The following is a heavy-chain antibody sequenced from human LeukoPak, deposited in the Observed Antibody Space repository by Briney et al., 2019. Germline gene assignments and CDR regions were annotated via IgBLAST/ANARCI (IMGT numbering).Heavy chain of an antibody. J-gene: IGHJ4*02. D-gene: IGHD3-10*01. CDR3: ARDDGSGSYVYFDY. Sequence: GGSLRLSCAASGFTFSSYSMNWVRQAPGKGLEWVSSISSSSSYIYYADSVKGRFTISRDNAKNSLYLQMNSLRAEDTAVYYCARDDGSGSYVYFDYWGQGTLVTVSS. CDR1: GFTFSSYS. CDR2: ISSSSSYI. V-gene: IGHV3-21*01.